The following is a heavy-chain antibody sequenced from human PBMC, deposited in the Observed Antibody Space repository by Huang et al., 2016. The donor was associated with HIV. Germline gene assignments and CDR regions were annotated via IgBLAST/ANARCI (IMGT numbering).Heavy chain of an antibody. Sequence: QVQLVQSGAEVKKPGASVKFSCKTSGYTFTSYSIHWVRQAPGQGREWMGIINPGVDSTSYAPKFQGRVTMTRDTSTSTVYMELSSLRSEDTVMYYCAREGQGYAMDVWGQGTTVTVSS. V-gene: IGHV1-46*01. CDR1: GYTFTSYS. CDR2: INPGVDST. CDR3: AREGQGYAMDV. J-gene: IGHJ6*02.